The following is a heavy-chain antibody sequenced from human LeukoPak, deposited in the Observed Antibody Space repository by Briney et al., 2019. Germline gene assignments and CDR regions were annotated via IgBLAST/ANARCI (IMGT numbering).Heavy chain of an antibody. CDR2: IDYSGST. Sequence: PSETLSLTCTVSGGTISRHFWSWIRQPPGKGLGWIAYIDYSGSTNYNPSLKSRLTMSLDASKNQFSLKLSSVTAADTAVYYCARDRRRELLHAFDVWGQGTMVTVSS. V-gene: IGHV4-59*11. CDR3: ARDRRRELLHAFDV. J-gene: IGHJ3*01. CDR1: GGTISRHF. D-gene: IGHD1-26*01.